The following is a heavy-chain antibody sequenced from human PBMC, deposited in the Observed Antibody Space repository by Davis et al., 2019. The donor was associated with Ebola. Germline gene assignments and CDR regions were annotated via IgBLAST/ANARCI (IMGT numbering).Heavy chain of an antibody. J-gene: IGHJ4*02. CDR3: AGQDIVATIIDY. CDR1: GGSFSGYY. D-gene: IGHD5-12*01. CDR2: IYHSGST. V-gene: IGHV4-34*01. Sequence: SETLSLTCAVYGGSFSGYYWSWIRQPPGKGLEWIGEIYHSGSTYYNPSLKSRVTISVDTSKNQFSLKLSSVTAADTAVYYCAGQDIVATIIDYWGQGTLVTVSS.